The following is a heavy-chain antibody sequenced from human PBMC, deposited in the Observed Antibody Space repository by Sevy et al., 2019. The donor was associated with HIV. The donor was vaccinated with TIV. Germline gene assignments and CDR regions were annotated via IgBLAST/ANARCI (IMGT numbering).Heavy chain of an antibody. V-gene: IGHV3-73*01. Sequence: GGSLRLSCAASGFTFSGSAMHWVRQASGKGLEWVGHIRNKANSYATAYAASVKGRFTISRDDSKNTAYLQMNSLKTEDTAGSYCSFGYVDLWGRGTLVTVSS. D-gene: IGHD3-10*01. J-gene: IGHJ2*01. CDR3: SFGYVDL. CDR2: IRNKANSYAT. CDR1: GFTFSGSA.